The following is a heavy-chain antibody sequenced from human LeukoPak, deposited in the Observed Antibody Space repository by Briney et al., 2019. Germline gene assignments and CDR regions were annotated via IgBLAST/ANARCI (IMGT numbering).Heavy chain of an antibody. Sequence: PGGSLRLSCAASGLTFSKSAMTWVRQGPGKGLEWVSGISDSGGSTHYADSVKGRFTISRDNSKNTLYLQMNSLRAEDTAVYYCAKVPYSSWYFSYLQHRGQGTLVTVSS. CDR1: GLTFSKSA. J-gene: IGHJ1*01. V-gene: IGHV3-23*01. D-gene: IGHD6-13*01. CDR2: ISDSGGST. CDR3: AKVPYSSWYFSYLQH.